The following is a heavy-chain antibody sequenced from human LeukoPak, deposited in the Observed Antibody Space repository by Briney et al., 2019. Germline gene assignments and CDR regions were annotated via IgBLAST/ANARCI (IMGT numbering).Heavy chain of an antibody. Sequence: KPGGSLRLSCAASGFTFSSYSMNWVRQAPGKGLEWVSFICSSSSYIYYADSVKGRFTISRDNARNSLYLQMNSLRAEDTAVYYCARDKYGDQYYFDYWGQGTLVTVSS. J-gene: IGHJ4*02. CDR3: ARDKYGDQYYFDY. CDR1: GFTFSSYS. D-gene: IGHD4-17*01. V-gene: IGHV3-21*01. CDR2: ICSSSSYI.